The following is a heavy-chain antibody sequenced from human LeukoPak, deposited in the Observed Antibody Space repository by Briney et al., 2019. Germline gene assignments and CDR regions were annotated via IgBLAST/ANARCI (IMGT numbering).Heavy chain of an antibody. D-gene: IGHD5-12*01. CDR3: ARKRYGGYDFDY. Sequence: SETLSLTCTVSGGSISSSSYYWSWIRQHPGKGLEWIGYIYYSGSTYYNPSLKSRVTISVDTSKDQFSLELSSVTAADTAVYYCARKRYGGYDFDYWGQGTLVTVSS. V-gene: IGHV4-31*03. CDR1: GGSISSSSYY. J-gene: IGHJ4*02. CDR2: IYYSGST.